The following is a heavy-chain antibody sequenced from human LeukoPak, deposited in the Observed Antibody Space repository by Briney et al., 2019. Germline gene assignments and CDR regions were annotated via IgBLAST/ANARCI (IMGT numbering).Heavy chain of an antibody. CDR2: IYHSGST. CDR3: VTSIDLAVWGGFDV. D-gene: IGHD3-16*01. Sequence: PSETLSLTCAVSGVSISSGHWWSWVRQPPGRGLEWIGEIYHSGSTNYNASLKSRVTISVDTSKNQFSLKVNSVTVADTAVYYCVTSIDLAVWGGFDVWGQGRMVTVSS. J-gene: IGHJ3*01. CDR1: GVSISSGHW. V-gene: IGHV4-4*02.